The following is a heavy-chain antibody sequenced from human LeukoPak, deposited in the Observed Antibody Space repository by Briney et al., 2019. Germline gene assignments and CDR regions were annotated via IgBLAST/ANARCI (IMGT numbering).Heavy chain of an antibody. CDR2: ISSGSHYI. CDR1: GFTFNTYS. D-gene: IGHD2-2*01. Sequence: GGSLRLSCGASGFTFNTYSMSWVRQAPGKGLEWVSFISSGSHYIYYADSVKGRFTISRDNTKNSLFLQMNSLKTEDTAVYYCTRARLVGYCTSTSCYGGSYFDYWGQGTLVTVS. V-gene: IGHV3-21*03. J-gene: IGHJ4*02. CDR3: TRARLVGYCTSTSCYGGSYFDY.